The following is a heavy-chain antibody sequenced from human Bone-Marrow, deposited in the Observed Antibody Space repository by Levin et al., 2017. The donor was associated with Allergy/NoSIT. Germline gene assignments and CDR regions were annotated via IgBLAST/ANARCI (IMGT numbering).Heavy chain of an antibody. D-gene: IGHD5-12*01. CDR3: ARRSAGYSDYIDL. J-gene: IGHJ4*02. CDR2: ISYDGKSK. V-gene: IGHV3-30*03. Sequence: GGSLRLSCAASGFTFTTFGIHWVRQAPGKGLEWVSLISYDGKSKFYADSVKGRFTISRDSSTNTVDLQMDSLRPDDTSTYYCARRSAGYSDYIDLWGQGTLVTVSS. CDR1: GFTFTTFG.